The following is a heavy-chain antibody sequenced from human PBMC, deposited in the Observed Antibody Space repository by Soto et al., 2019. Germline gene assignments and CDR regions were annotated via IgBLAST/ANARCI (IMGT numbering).Heavy chain of an antibody. D-gene: IGHD3-22*01. CDR1: GYTLTELS. CDR2: FDPEDGET. Sequence: ASLKVSCKVSGYTLTELSMHWVRQAPGKGLEWMGGFDPEDGETIYAQKFQGRVTMTEDTSTDTAYMELSSLRSEDTAVYYCATARIPHYDSSGYSLFDYWGQGTLVTVSS. V-gene: IGHV1-24*01. J-gene: IGHJ4*02. CDR3: ATARIPHYDSSGYSLFDY.